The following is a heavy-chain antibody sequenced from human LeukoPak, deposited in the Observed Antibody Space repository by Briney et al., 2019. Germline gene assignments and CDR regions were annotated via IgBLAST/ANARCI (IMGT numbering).Heavy chain of an antibody. Sequence: SVKVSCKASGGTFSSYAISWVRQAPGQGLEWMGGIIPIFGTANYAQKFQGRVTITTDESTSTAYMELSSLRSEDTAVYYCARGRCGYYDSSGYPYYFDYWGQGTLVTVAS. CDR3: ARGRCGYYDSSGYPYYFDY. D-gene: IGHD3-22*01. J-gene: IGHJ4*02. CDR2: IIPIFGTA. CDR1: GGTFSSYA. V-gene: IGHV1-69*05.